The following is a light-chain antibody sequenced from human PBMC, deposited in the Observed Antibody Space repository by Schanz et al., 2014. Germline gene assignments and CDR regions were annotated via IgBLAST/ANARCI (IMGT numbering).Light chain of an antibody. CDR1: SGDVGGYNY. Sequence: QSALTQPASVSGSPGQSITISCTGTSGDVGGYNYVSWYQQHPGKAPKLMIFDVSQRPSGVPDRFSASKSGNTASLTISGLQTEDEADYYCCSYAGSYTVVAFGGGTKLTVL. CDR2: DVS. CDR3: CSYAGSYTVVA. V-gene: IGLV2-11*01. J-gene: IGLJ2*01.